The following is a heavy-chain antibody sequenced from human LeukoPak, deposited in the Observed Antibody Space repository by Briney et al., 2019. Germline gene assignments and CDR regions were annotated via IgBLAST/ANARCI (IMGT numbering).Heavy chain of an antibody. CDR2: IRYDGSYK. CDR3: SKDGGGGNYSWGGDY. Sequence: GGSLRLPCAASGFTFSIYGMHWVRQAPGKGLEWVAFIRYDGSYKYYADSVKGRFTISRDNSKNTLFLQMNRLRPEDTALYYCSKDGGGGNYSWGGDYWGQGTLVTVSS. D-gene: IGHD3-16*01. J-gene: IGHJ4*02. CDR1: GFTFSIYG. V-gene: IGHV3-30*02.